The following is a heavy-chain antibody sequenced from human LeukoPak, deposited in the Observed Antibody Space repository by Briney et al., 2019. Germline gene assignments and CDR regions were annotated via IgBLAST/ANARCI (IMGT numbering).Heavy chain of an antibody. CDR1: GGSISSYY. Sequence: TSETLSLTCTVSGGSISSYYWSWIRQPPGKGLEWIGYIYYSGSTNYNPSLKSRVTISVDTSKNQFSLKLSSVTAADTAVYYCAREAAAGTVWGQGTLVTVSS. CDR2: IYYSGST. CDR3: AREAAAGTV. V-gene: IGHV4-59*01. D-gene: IGHD6-13*01. J-gene: IGHJ4*02.